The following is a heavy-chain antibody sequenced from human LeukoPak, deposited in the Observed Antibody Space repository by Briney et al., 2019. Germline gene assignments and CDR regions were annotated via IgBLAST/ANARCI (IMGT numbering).Heavy chain of an antibody. CDR1: GGTFSSYA. CDR2: IIPIFGTA. V-gene: IGHV1-69*13. CDR3: ARAHSSGYYPHPFDY. Sequence: ASVKVSCKASGGTFSSYAISWVRQAPGQGLEWMGGIIPIFGTANYAQKFQGRVTITADESTSTAYMELSSLRSEDTAVYYCARAHSSGYYPHPFDYWGXGXXVXVSS. J-gene: IGHJ4*01. D-gene: IGHD3-22*01.